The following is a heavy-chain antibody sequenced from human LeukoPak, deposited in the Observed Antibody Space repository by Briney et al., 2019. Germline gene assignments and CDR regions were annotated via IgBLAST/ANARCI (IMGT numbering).Heavy chain of an antibody. V-gene: IGHV4-59*01. Sequence: PSETLSLTCTVSGGSISSYYWSWIRQPPGKGLEWIGYIYYSGSTNYNPSLKSRVTISVDTSKNQFSLKLSSVTAADTAVYYCARGGCSGGGCYGDAFDIWGQGTMVTVSS. D-gene: IGHD2-15*01. CDR1: GGSISSYY. CDR2: IYYSGST. CDR3: ARGGCSGGGCYGDAFDI. J-gene: IGHJ3*02.